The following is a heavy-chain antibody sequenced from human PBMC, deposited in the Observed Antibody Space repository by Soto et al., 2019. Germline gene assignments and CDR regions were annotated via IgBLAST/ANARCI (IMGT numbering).Heavy chain of an antibody. D-gene: IGHD2-15*01. CDR3: ARVRSPHWDWFDP. J-gene: IGHJ5*02. Sequence: XPTLSLTCAISGDSVSSNSAAWNWIRQSPSRGLEWLGRTYYRSKWYNDYAVSVKSRITINPDTSKNQFSLQLNSVTPEETAVYYCARVRSPHWDWFDPWCQGTLVTVSS. V-gene: IGHV6-1*01. CDR1: GDSVSSNSAA. CDR2: TYYRSKWYN.